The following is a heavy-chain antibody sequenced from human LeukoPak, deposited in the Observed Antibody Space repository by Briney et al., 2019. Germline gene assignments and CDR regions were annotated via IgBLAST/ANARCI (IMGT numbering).Heavy chain of an antibody. J-gene: IGHJ4*02. CDR2: ISGSGGST. CDR3: ARGGPKSGYYGY. V-gene: IGHV3-23*01. D-gene: IGHD3-22*01. Sequence: GGSLRLSCAASGFTFNNYVMSWVRQAPGKGLEWVSGISGSGGSTYFADSVKGRFTISRDNSKNTLYLQMNSLRAEDTAVYYCARGGPKSGYYGYWGQGTLVTVSS. CDR1: GFTFNNYV.